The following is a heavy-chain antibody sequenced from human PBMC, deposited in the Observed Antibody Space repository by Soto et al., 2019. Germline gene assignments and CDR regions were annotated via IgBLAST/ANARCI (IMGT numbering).Heavy chain of an antibody. V-gene: IGHV3-23*01. J-gene: IGHJ4*02. D-gene: IGHD3-22*01. CDR3: AKYYYDSSGSLFDY. CDR1: GFTFSSYA. Sequence: XGALILSCTAAGFTFSSYAMSWVRQAPGKGLEWVSAISGSGGSTYYADSVKGRFTISRDNSKNTLYLQMNSLRAEDTAVYYCAKYYYDSSGSLFDYWGQGNLVTVSS. CDR2: ISGSGGST.